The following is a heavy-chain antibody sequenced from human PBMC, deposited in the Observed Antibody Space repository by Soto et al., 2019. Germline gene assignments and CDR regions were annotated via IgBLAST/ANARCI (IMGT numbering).Heavy chain of an antibody. CDR1: GDSVSSNSAA. V-gene: IGHV6-1*01. CDR3: ARGSMVRGAIKSYYYYGMDV. CDR2: TYYRSKWYN. D-gene: IGHD3-10*01. Sequence: SQTLSLTCAISGDSVSSNSAAWNWIRQSPSRGLEWLGRTYYRSKWYNDYAVSVKSRITINPDTSKNQFSLQLNSVTPEDTAVYYCARGSMVRGAIKSYYYYGMDVWGQGTTVTVS. J-gene: IGHJ6*02.